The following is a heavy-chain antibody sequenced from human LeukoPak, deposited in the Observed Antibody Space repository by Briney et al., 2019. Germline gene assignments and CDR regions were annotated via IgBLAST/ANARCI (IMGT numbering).Heavy chain of an antibody. CDR2: INPNSGGT. J-gene: IGHJ3*02. D-gene: IGHD6-19*01. V-gene: IGHV1-2*02. Sequence: ASVKVSCKASGYTFTSYYMHWVRQAPGQGLEWMGWINPNSGGTNCAQKFQGRVTMTRDTSISTAYMELSRLRSDDTAVYYCAREAGTTAFDIWGQGTMVTVSS. CDR1: GYTFTSYY. CDR3: AREAGTTAFDI.